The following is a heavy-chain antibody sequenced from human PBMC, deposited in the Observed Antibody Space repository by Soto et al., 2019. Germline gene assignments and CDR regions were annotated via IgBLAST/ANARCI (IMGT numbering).Heavy chain of an antibody. J-gene: IGHJ2*01. CDR2: IYYSGST. Sequence: PSETLSLTCTVSCGSISSGGYYWSWIRQHPGKGLEWIGYIYYSGSTYYNPSLKSRVTISVDTSKNQFSLKLSSVTAADTAVYYCARGVMAYSSSPDWYFDLWGRGTLVTVSS. CDR1: CGSISSGGYY. D-gene: IGHD6-6*01. V-gene: IGHV4-31*03. CDR3: ARGVMAYSSSPDWYFDL.